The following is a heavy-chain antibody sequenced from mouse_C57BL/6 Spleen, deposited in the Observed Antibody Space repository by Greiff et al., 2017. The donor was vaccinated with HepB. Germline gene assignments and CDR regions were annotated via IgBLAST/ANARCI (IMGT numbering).Heavy chain of an antibody. CDR2: IHPNSGST. CDR3: ARGGSNYYAMDY. Sequence: QVQLKQPGAELVKPGASVKLSCKASGYTFTSYWMHWVKQRPGQGLEWIGMIHPNSGSTNYNEKFKSKATLTVDKSSSTAYMQLSSLTSEDSAVYYCARGGSNYYAMDYWGQGTSVTVSS. J-gene: IGHJ4*01. CDR1: GYTFTSYW. D-gene: IGHD4-1*01. V-gene: IGHV1-64*01.